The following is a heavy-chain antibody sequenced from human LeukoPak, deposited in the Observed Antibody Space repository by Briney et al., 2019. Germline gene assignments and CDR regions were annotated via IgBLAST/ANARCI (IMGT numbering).Heavy chain of an antibody. CDR2: IYYSGST. CDR1: GGSISSYY. Sequence: TSETLSLTCTVSGGSISSYYWSWIRQPPGKGLEWIGYIYYSGSTNYNPSLKSRVTISVDTSKNQFSLKLSSVTAADTAVYYCAREAAAAASDDAFDIWGQGTMVTVSS. J-gene: IGHJ3*02. CDR3: AREAAAAASDDAFDI. V-gene: IGHV4-59*01. D-gene: IGHD6-13*01.